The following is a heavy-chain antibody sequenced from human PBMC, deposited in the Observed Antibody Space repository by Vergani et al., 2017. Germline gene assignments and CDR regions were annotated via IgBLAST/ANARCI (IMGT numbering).Heavy chain of an antibody. V-gene: IGHV1-69*01. CDR3: ARVRYYYGSGSYLNYYYYYMDV. J-gene: IGHJ6*03. CDR1: GGTFSSYA. CDR2: SIPIFGTA. D-gene: IGHD3-10*01. Sequence: QVQLVQSGAEVKKPGSSVKVSCKASGGTFSSYAISWVRQAPGQGLEWMGGSIPIFGTANYAQKFQGRVTITADESTSTAYMELSSLRSEDTAVYYCARVRYYYGSGSYLNYYYYYMDVWGKGTTVTVSS.